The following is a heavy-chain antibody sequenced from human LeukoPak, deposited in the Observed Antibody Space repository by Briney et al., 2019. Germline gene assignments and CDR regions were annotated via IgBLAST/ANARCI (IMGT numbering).Heavy chain of an antibody. CDR1: GFTFSSYS. CDR3: ASLLEGYCSSTSCPDY. CDR2: ISSSNSYI. V-gene: IGHV3-21*01. D-gene: IGHD2-2*01. J-gene: IGHJ4*02. Sequence: GGSLRLSCAASGFTFSSYSMNWVRQAPGKGLEWVSSISSSNSYIYYADSVKGRFTISRDNAKNSLYLQMNSLRAEDTAVYYCASLLEGYCSSTSCPDYWGQGTLVTVSS.